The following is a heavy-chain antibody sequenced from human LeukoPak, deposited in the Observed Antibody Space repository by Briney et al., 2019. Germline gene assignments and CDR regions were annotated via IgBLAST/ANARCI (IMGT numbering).Heavy chain of an antibody. D-gene: IGHD3-16*01. Sequence: GGSLRLSCAASGFTFGDYYMSWIRQAPGKGLEWVSYISSSGSTIYYADSVKGRFTISRDNAKNSLYLQMNSLRAEDTAVYYCARAGDYVWGSYWIGRVDYWGQGTLVTVSS. V-gene: IGHV3-11*04. J-gene: IGHJ4*02. CDR1: GFTFGDYY. CDR3: ARAGDYVWGSYWIGRVDY. CDR2: ISSSGSTI.